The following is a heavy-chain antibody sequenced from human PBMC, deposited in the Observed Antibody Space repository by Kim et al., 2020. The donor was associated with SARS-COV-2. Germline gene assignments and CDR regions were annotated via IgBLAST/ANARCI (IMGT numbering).Heavy chain of an antibody. Sequence: GGSLRLSCAASGFTFSSYSMNWVRQAPGKGLEWVSSISSSSSYIYYADSVKGRFTISRDNAKNSLYLQMNSLRAEDTAVYYCARDSHIRSGGKLYDYWGQGTLVTVSS. CDR1: GFTFSSYS. CDR2: ISSSSSYI. J-gene: IGHJ4*02. D-gene: IGHD2-15*01. CDR3: ARDSHIRSGGKLYDY. V-gene: IGHV3-21*01.